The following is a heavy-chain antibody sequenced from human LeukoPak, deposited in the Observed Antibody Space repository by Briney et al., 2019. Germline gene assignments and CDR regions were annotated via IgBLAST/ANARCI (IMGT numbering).Heavy chain of an antibody. CDR3: ARVSGNNWFDP. CDR2: IYYSGTT. CDR1: GGSISSGNHY. V-gene: IGHV4-39*01. Sequence: SETLSLTCTVSGGSISSGNHYWGWIRQPPGKGLQWIGSIYYSGTTYYDTSLKSRVTISVDTSKNQFSLQLNSVTPEDTAVYYCARVSGNNWFDPWGQGTLVTVSS. D-gene: IGHD1-1*01. J-gene: IGHJ5*02.